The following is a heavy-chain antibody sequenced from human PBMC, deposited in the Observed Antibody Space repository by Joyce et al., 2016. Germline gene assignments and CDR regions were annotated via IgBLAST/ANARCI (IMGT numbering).Heavy chain of an antibody. CDR2: VNHSGST. Sequence: QVQLQQWGGGLLKPSETLSLTCAVYGGSFSGYYWSWIRQPPGKGLEWIGVVNHSGSTSYDESLKSRVTISVDTSKNQLSLNLTSVTAADTAVYFCARGLVVTGTRVRGYNYGYSSWGQGTLVTVSS. CDR3: ARGLVVTGTRVRGYNYGYSS. J-gene: IGHJ5*02. CDR1: GGSFSGYY. V-gene: IGHV4-34*02. D-gene: IGHD5-18*01.